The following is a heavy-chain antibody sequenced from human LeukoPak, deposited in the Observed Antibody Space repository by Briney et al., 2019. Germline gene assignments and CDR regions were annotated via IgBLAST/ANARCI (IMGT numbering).Heavy chain of an antibody. CDR1: GFTFSSYA. CDR3: ATLRGVVPAAIRSGY. J-gene: IGHJ4*02. D-gene: IGHD2-2*01. Sequence: QPGESLRLSCAASGFTFSSYAMSWVRQAPGKGLEWVSAISGSGGSTYYADSVKGRFTISRDNSKNTLYLQMNSLRAEDTAVYYCATLRGVVPAAIRSGYWGQGTLVTVSS. V-gene: IGHV3-23*01. CDR2: ISGSGGST.